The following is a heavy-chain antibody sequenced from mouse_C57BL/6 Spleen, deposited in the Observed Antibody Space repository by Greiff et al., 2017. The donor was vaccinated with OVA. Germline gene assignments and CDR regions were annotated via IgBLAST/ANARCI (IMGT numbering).Heavy chain of an antibody. Sequence: EVQLQQSGPGLVKPSQSLSLTCSVTGYSITSGYYWNWIRQFPGNKLEWMGYISYDGSNNYNPSLKNRISITRDTSKNQFFLKLNSVTTEDTATYYCAYWGYAMDYWGQGTSVTVSS. CDR2: ISYDGSN. D-gene: IGHD4-1*01. V-gene: IGHV3-6*01. CDR1: GYSITSGYY. CDR3: AYWGYAMDY. J-gene: IGHJ4*01.